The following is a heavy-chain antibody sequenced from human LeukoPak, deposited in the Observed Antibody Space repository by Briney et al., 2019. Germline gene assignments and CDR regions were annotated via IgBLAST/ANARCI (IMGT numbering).Heavy chain of an antibody. Sequence: PGGSLRLSCAASGFTVSSNYMSWVRQPPGKGLEWVSIIYSGGSTYYADSVKGRFTISRDKSKNTLYLQMNSLRAEDTAVYYCARALVSDYDSSGYSRGWGQGTLVTVSS. CDR1: GFTVSSNY. J-gene: IGHJ4*02. CDR2: IYSGGST. CDR3: ARALVSDYDSSGYSRG. V-gene: IGHV3-53*01. D-gene: IGHD3-22*01.